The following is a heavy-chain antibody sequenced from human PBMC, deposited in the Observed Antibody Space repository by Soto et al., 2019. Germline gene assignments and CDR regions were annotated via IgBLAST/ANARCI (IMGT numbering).Heavy chain of an antibody. D-gene: IGHD2-2*01. Sequence: GGSLGLCCAASGFTLSSYPMSWVRLAPGKGLEWVSAISGSGGSTYYADSVKGRFTISRDNSKNTLYLQMNSLRAEDTAVYYCAKYPYCISTCCYEAYYFDYWSQRTLVTVSS. V-gene: IGHV3-23*01. CDR2: ISGSGGST. J-gene: IGHJ4*02. CDR1: GFTLSSYP. CDR3: AKYPYCISTCCYEAYYFDY.